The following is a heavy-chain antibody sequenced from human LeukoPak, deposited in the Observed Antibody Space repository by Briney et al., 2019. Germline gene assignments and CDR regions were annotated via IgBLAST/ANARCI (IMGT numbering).Heavy chain of an antibody. CDR1: GGSISSYY. V-gene: IGHV4-4*09. CDR2: IYTSGNN. D-gene: IGHD3-10*01. J-gene: IGHJ4*02. CDR3: ARQVRLGYPFDY. Sequence: PSKTLSLTCTVSGGSISSYYWSWIRQPPGKGLEWIGYIYTSGNNNYNPSLKSQVTISVDTSKNKFSLKLSSVTAADTAVYYCARQVRLGYPFDYWGQGTLVTVSS.